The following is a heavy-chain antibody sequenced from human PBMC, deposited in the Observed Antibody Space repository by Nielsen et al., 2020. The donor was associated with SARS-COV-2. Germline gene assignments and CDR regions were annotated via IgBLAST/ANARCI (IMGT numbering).Heavy chain of an antibody. D-gene: IGHD6-13*01. Sequence: GGSLRLSCAASGFTFSSYSMNWVRQAPGKGLEWVSPISSSSSYIYYADSVKGRFTISRGNAKNSLYLQMNSLRAEDTAVYYCARRIAAAGNRYYYGMDVWGQGTTVTVSS. CDR3: ARRIAAAGNRYYYGMDV. CDR2: ISSSSSYI. CDR1: GFTFSSYS. J-gene: IGHJ6*02. V-gene: IGHV3-21*01.